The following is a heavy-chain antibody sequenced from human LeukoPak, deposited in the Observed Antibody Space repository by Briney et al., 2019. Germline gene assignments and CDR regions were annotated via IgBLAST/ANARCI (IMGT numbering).Heavy chain of an antibody. J-gene: IGHJ6*03. CDR1: GGSFSGYY. CDR2: INHSGST. D-gene: IGHD5-18*01. Sequence: SETLSLTCAVYGGSFSGYYWSWIRQPPGKGLEWIGEINHSGSTNYNPSLKSRVTISVDTSKNQFSLKLSSVTAADTAVYYCARGRSGYSYGSSYYYYYMTSGAKGPRSPSP. CDR3: ARGRSGYSYGSSYYYYYMTS. V-gene: IGHV4-34*01.